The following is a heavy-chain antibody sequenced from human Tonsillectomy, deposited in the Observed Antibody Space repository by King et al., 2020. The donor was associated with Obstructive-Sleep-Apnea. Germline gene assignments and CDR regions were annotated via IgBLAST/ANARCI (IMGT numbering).Heavy chain of an antibody. CDR3: TTRYYGSGWIIVFDY. CDR2: IKSKDDGGTT. CDR1: GFTFSNAW. J-gene: IGHJ4*02. D-gene: IGHD3-10*01. Sequence: VQLVESGGGLVKPGGSFRLSCAVSGFTFSNAWMSWVRQAPGKGLEWVGRIKSKDDGGTTDYAAPVKGRFSISRDDSKNTLYLQINSLKIEDTGVYYCTTRYYGSGWIIVFDYWGQGTLVTVSS. V-gene: IGHV3-15*01.